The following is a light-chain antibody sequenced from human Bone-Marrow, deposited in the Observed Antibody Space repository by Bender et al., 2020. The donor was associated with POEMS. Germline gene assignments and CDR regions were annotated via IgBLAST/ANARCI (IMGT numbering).Light chain of an antibody. CDR3: RVWDSSTDVGV. V-gene: IGLV3-21*02. J-gene: IGLJ3*02. CDR1: NIGSKS. Sequence: SYEVTQAPSVSVAPGQTARMVCGGNNIGSKSVHWYQQKPGQAPVLVVYGDGDRPSGITGRFSGYNSGNTASLTITRVEAGDEADYYCRVWDSSTDVGVFGGGTSLTVL. CDR2: GDG.